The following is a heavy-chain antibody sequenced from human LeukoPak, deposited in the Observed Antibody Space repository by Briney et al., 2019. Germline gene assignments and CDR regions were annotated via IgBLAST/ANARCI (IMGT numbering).Heavy chain of an antibody. CDR2: IYYSGST. Sequence: PSETLSLTCTVSGGSISSSSYYWGWIRQPPGKGLEWIGSIYYSGSTYYNPSLKCRVTISVDTSKNQFSLKLSSVTAADTAVYYCARPGYCTNGVCQYYFDYWGQGTLVTVSS. V-gene: IGHV4-39*01. CDR1: GGSISSSSYY. J-gene: IGHJ4*02. D-gene: IGHD2-8*01. CDR3: ARPGYCTNGVCQYYFDY.